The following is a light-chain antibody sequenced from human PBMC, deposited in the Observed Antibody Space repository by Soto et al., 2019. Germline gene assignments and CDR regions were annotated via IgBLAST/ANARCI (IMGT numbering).Light chain of an antibody. Sequence: DIQMTQSPSTLSASVGDRVTITCRASQSITGWLAWFQQKPGKAPKLLISKASSLESGVPSRFSGSGSGTEFTLTISSLQPDDFATYYCQQFKSGTWTFGQGTKVDI. V-gene: IGKV1-5*03. CDR2: KAS. J-gene: IGKJ1*01. CDR3: QQFKSGTWT. CDR1: QSITGW.